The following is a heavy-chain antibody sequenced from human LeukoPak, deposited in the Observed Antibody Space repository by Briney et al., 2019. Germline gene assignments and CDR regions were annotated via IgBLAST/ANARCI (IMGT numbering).Heavy chain of an antibody. D-gene: IGHD6-13*01. J-gene: IGHJ4*02. CDR1: GFIFSSYS. Sequence: GGSLRLSCAASGFIFSSYSMSWVRQAPGKGLEWVANIKQDGSEKYYVDSVKGRFTISRDNAKNSLYLQMNSLRAEDTAVYYCARDGSSSWRNTFDYWGQGTLVTVSS. V-gene: IGHV3-7*03. CDR3: ARDGSSSWRNTFDY. CDR2: IKQDGSEK.